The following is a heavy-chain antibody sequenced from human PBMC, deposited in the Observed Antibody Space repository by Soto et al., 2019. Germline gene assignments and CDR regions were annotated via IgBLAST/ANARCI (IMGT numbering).Heavy chain of an antibody. CDR3: ARVGRWDYYGMDV. V-gene: IGHV1-46*01. Sequence: QVQLVQSGAEVKKPGASVKVSCKASGYTFTSYYMHWVRQAPGQGLEWMGIINPSGGSTSNAQKFQGRVTMTRDTSTSTVYMELSRLRSEDTAVYYCARVGRWDYYGMDVWGQGTTVTVSS. CDR1: GYTFTSYY. D-gene: IGHD1-26*01. J-gene: IGHJ6*02. CDR2: INPSGGST.